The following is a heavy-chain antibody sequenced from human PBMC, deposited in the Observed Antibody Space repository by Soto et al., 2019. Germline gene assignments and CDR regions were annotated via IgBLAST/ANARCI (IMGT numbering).Heavy chain of an antibody. CDR3: ARLAVAGSEIDY. CDR1: GGSISSYY. CDR2: IYYSGTT. Sequence: PSETLSLTCTVSGGSISSYYWTWIRQPPGKGLEWIGYIYYSGTTNYNPSLKSRLTISVDTSKNQFSLKLTSVTAADTAVYYCARLAVAGSEIDYWGQGTLVTVSS. D-gene: IGHD6-19*01. V-gene: IGHV4-59*01. J-gene: IGHJ4*02.